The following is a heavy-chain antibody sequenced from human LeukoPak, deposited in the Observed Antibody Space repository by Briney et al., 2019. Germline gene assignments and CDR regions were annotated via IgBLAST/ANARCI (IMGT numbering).Heavy chain of an antibody. CDR1: GFTVSSYA. V-gene: IGHV3-23*01. CDR3: ARSSGWWSLDY. D-gene: IGHD6-19*01. J-gene: IGHJ4*02. Sequence: PGGSLRLSCAASGFTVSSYAMSWVRQAPGKGREWVSAFDTGFGTFYPDSLRCRFTIYRDNSKNTLLLQMNSLRAEETAVSYCARSSGWWSLDYWGQGTLVTVSS. CDR2: FDTGFGT.